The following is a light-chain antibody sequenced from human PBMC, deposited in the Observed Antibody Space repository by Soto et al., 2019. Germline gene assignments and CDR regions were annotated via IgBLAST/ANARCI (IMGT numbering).Light chain of an antibody. V-gene: IGKV3-15*01. CDR3: QQYNNWPPWT. CDR2: GAS. Sequence: EIVMTQSPATLSVSPGERATLSCRASQSVSSNLAWYQQKPGQAPRLLIYGASTRATGIPARFSGSGSGTEFTLTISSLQFEDFAGYYCQQYNNWPPWTFGQGTKV. J-gene: IGKJ1*01. CDR1: QSVSSN.